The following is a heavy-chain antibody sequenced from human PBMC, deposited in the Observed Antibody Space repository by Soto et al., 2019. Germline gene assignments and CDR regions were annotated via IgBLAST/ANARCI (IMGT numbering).Heavy chain of an antibody. CDR2: IGSRTSDI. J-gene: IGHJ3*02. V-gene: IGHV3-21*01. CDR3: VRDYYDTSGYPNTFDM. Sequence: GGSLRLSCAAPGFTLSRHTMNWVRQAPGKGLEWVSFIGSRTSDIYYADSVKGRFTISRDNAKNSLYLDLTRLRAEDTAVYFCVRDYYDTSGYPNTFDMWGQGTMVTVSS. D-gene: IGHD3-22*01. CDR1: GFTLSRHT.